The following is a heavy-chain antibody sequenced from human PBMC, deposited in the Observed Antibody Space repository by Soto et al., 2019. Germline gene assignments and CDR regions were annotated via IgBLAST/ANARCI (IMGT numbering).Heavy chain of an antibody. CDR1: GFTFSSYS. Sequence: GGSLRLSCAASGFTFSSYSMNWVRQAPGKGLEWVSSISSSSSYIYYAASVKGRFTISRDNAKNSLYLQMNSLRAEDTAVYYCARDPTGGVYYMDVWGKGTTVTVSS. J-gene: IGHJ6*03. CDR3: ARDPTGGVYYMDV. CDR2: ISSSSSYI. V-gene: IGHV3-21*01. D-gene: IGHD7-27*01.